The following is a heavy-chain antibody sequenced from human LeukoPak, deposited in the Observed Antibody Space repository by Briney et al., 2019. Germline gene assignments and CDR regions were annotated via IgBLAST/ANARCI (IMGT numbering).Heavy chain of an antibody. CDR1: GFTFSSFV. CDR3: AKDACRGGTCYYFDY. D-gene: IGHD2-15*01. J-gene: IGHJ4*02. Sequence: PGGSLRLSCAASGFTFSSFVMTWVRQAPGKGLECVSTISGSGLSTYYADSVKGRFTISRDSSRNTLYLQMNSLRAEDTAVYYCAKDACRGGTCYYFDYWGQGTLVTVSS. V-gene: IGHV3-23*01. CDR2: ISGSGLST.